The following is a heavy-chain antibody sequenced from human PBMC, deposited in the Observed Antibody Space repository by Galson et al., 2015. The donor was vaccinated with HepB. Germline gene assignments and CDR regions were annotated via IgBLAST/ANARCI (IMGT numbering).Heavy chain of an antibody. J-gene: IGHJ4*02. CDR2: INSRGVDT. CDR3: AKLSLGSSSSHDS. CDR1: GSAFSTYA. D-gene: IGHD6-6*01. V-gene: IGHV3-23*01. Sequence: SLRLSCAASGSAFSTYAMSWVRQAPGMGLEWVSAINSRGVDTYYPDSVKGRFTISRDNSENTPYLQMNTLRPEDTAVYYCAKLSLGSSSSHDSWGQGTLVTVSS.